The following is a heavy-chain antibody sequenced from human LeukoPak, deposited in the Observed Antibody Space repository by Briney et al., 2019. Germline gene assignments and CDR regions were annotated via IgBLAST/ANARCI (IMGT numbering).Heavy chain of an antibody. J-gene: IGHJ4*02. CDR3: ARGSVAAAGTRFFKY. D-gene: IGHD6-13*01. CDR1: SGSFSNYY. V-gene: IGHV4-34*01. Sequence: SETLSLTCAVYSGSFSNYYWTWIRQSPGKGLEWIGEIHHSGTTSYNPSLKSRVTISVDTSKNQFSLNLSSVTSADTAVYFCARGSVAAAGTRFFKYWGQGTLVTVSA. CDR2: IHHSGTT.